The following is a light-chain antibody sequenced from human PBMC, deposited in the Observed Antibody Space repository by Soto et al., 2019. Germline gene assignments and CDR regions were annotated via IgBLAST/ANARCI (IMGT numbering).Light chain of an antibody. J-gene: IGKJ4*01. CDR1: QSVSSN. Sequence: TQSPATLSVSPGERATLSCRASQSVSSNLAWYQLKPGQAPRLLIYDTSTRATGIPARFSGSGSGTEFTLTISSLQSEDFAVYYCQQYNNWLTFGGGTKVDIK. CDR2: DTS. V-gene: IGKV3-15*01. CDR3: QQYNNWLT.